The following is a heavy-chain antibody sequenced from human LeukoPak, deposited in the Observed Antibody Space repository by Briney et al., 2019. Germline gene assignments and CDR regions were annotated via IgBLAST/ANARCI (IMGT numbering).Heavy chain of an antibody. D-gene: IGHD3-9*01. Sequence: PGGSLRLSCAASGSTFSSYAMSWVRQAPGKGLEWVSAISGSGGTTYNADSVKGRFTISRDNSKNTLYLQLNSLRAEDTAVYYCAKGAGNFDWSYHDYWGQGTLVTVSS. CDR2: ISGSGGTT. V-gene: IGHV3-23*01. J-gene: IGHJ4*02. CDR3: AKGAGNFDWSYHDY. CDR1: GSTFSSYA.